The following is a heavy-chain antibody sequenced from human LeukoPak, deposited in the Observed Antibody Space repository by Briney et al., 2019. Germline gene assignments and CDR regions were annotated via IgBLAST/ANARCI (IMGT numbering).Heavy chain of an antibody. CDR3: ARNLSFMVRGVFGY. CDR2: IYYSGRT. Sequence: SETLSLTCAVYGGSFSGYYWSWIRQPPGRGLEWIGYIYYSGRTSYNPSLKSRVTISVDTSKNQFSLKLSSVTAADTAVYYCARNLSFMVRGVFGYWGQGTLVTVSS. V-gene: IGHV4-59*01. D-gene: IGHD3-10*01. J-gene: IGHJ4*02. CDR1: GGSFSGYY.